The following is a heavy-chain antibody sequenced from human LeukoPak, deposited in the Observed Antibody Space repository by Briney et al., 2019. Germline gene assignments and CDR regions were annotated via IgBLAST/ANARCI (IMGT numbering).Heavy chain of an antibody. CDR3: AKQLDSGNYYPTGDDY. Sequence: GGSLRLSCAASGFTLSSYATSWVRQAPGKGLEWVSAISGSGADTYYADSVKGRFTISRDTSKNTLYLQMNSLRDEDTAVYYCAKQLDSGNYYPTGDDYWGQGTLATVSS. CDR2: ISGSGADT. CDR1: GFTLSSYA. D-gene: IGHD3-10*01. J-gene: IGHJ4*02. V-gene: IGHV3-23*01.